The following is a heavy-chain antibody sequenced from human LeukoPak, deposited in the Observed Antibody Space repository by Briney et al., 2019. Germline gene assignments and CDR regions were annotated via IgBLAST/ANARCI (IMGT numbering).Heavy chain of an antibody. V-gene: IGHV3-11*04. CDR2: ISSSGSTI. D-gene: IGHD4/OR15-4a*01. J-gene: IGHJ4*02. CDR1: GFTFSDYY. CDR3: TGDRAYGALDY. Sequence: PGGSLRLSCAASGFTFSDYYMSWIRQAPGKGLEWVSYISSSGSTIYYADSVKGRFTISRDNAKNSLYLQMNSLRAEDTAVYYCTGDRAYGALDYWGQGTLVTVSS.